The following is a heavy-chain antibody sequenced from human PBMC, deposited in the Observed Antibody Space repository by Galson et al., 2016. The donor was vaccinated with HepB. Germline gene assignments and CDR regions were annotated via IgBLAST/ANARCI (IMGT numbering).Heavy chain of an antibody. CDR1: GFTFNTYA. Sequence: SLRLSCAASGFTFNTYAMHWVRQAPRKRLERVAVVSFAGGKIFYADSVKGRFTISRDNSKNTVYLQMDSQKTDDTAMYYCARASNWNTDPWGYWGQGTLVTVSS. D-gene: IGHD1/OR15-1a*01. J-gene: IGHJ4*02. V-gene: IGHV3-30-3*01. CDR2: VSFAGGKI. CDR3: ARASNWNTDPWGY.